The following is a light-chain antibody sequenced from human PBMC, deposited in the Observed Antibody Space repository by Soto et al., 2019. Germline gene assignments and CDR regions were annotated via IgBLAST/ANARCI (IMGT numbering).Light chain of an antibody. CDR1: SSNIGNNY. CDR2: DND. CDR3: ATWDRSLSVGV. J-gene: IGLJ2*01. Sequence: QSVLTQPTSVSAAPGQKVTISCSGSSSNIGNNYVVWYQQLPGTAPKLLIYDNDKRPSGIPDRFSGSKSGTSATLGITGLQTGDEADYYCATWDRSLSVGVFGGGTKLTVL. V-gene: IGLV1-51*01.